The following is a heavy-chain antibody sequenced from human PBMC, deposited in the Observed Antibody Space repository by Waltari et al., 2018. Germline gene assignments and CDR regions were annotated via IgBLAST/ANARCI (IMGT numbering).Heavy chain of an antibody. J-gene: IGHJ5*02. D-gene: IGHD3-3*01. V-gene: IGHV4-39*01. CDR1: GGAISVTNYY. Sequence: QLQLQESGPGMVKPSETRSLTCTVSGGAISVTNYYWGGIRPPPGKGREGIVNIYYRGSTHYNPALNWRVTISVDPSKNQFALNLISVTAADTAVYYCARLPRYDYWTWGPGTLVTVSS. CDR2: IYYRGST. CDR3: ARLPRYDYWT.